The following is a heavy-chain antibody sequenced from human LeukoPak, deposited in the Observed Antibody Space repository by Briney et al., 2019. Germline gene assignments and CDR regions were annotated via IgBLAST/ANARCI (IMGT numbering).Heavy chain of an antibody. Sequence: GGSLRLSCAASGFTFSDSGMHWVRQAPGKGLEWVAFIYYDGSNIYYADYVKGRFTISRDISKNTLYLQMDSLRAEDTAIYYCARDWKTNSFDYWGQGTLVTVSS. V-gene: IGHV3-33*08. J-gene: IGHJ4*02. CDR2: IYYDGSNI. CDR3: ARDWKTNSFDY. D-gene: IGHD1-1*01. CDR1: GFTFSDSG.